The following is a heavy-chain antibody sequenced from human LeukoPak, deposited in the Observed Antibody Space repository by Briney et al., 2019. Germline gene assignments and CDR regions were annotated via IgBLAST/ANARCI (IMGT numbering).Heavy chain of an antibody. CDR3: AKGSSESWYYYYMDV. Sequence: GGSLRLSCAASGFPFNGYSMNWVRQAPGKGLEWVSTITNSDGGAYHADSVKGRFTISRDNSKNTLYLQMNSLRAEDTAVYYCAKGSSESWYYYYMDVWGKGTTVTVSS. CDR1: GFPFNGYS. CDR2: ITNSDGGA. D-gene: IGHD6-13*01. V-gene: IGHV3-23*01. J-gene: IGHJ6*03.